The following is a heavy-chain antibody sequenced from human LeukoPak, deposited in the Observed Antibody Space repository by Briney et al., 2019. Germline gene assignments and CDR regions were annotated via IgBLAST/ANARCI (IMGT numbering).Heavy chain of an antibody. V-gene: IGHV3-23*01. J-gene: IGHJ6*02. CDR2: IHGGGGGT. Sequence: PGGSLRLSCAASGFTFNNYAMSWVRQAPGKGLEWVSGIHGGGGGTYYADSVKGRFTISRDNSKNTLYLQLNSLRAEDTAVYYCARGYCSGGNCYYYDLDVWGQGTTVTVSS. CDR3: ARGYCSGGNCYYYDLDV. D-gene: IGHD2-15*01. CDR1: GFTFNNYA.